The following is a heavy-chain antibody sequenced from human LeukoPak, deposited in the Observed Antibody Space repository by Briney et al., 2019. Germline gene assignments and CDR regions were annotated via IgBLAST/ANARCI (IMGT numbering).Heavy chain of an antibody. J-gene: IGHJ4*02. D-gene: IGHD6-19*01. CDR2: IYYSGST. Sequence: SENLSLTCTVSGGSVCSGSYYGSWIRQPPGKGLESIGYIYYSGSTNYNPSLMTRVTITFDTSKNQFTLKLSSVTAADTAVYYCAWAVSSGWYPYYFDYWGQGTLVTVSS. V-gene: IGHV4-61*01. CDR1: GGSVCSGSYY. CDR3: AWAVSSGWYPYYFDY.